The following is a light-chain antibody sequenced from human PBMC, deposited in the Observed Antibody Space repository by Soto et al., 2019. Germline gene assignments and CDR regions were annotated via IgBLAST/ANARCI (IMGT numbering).Light chain of an antibody. V-gene: IGLV1-44*01. Sequence: QSVLTQPPSASRTPGQRVTISCSGSSSNIGSHPVNWYQQLPGTAPKLLLYGDNQRPSGVPARFSASKSGASASLAISGLQSEDEATYYCASWDNSLSGLYVFXAGTKVTVL. CDR3: ASWDNSLSGLYV. CDR1: SSNIGSHP. CDR2: GDN. J-gene: IGLJ1*01.